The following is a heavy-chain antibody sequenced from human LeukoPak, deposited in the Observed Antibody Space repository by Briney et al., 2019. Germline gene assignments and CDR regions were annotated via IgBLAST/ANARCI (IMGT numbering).Heavy chain of an antibody. CDR3: AKGAVAGLYAMDV. V-gene: IGHV3-23*01. J-gene: IGHJ6*02. D-gene: IGHD6-19*01. Sequence: GGSLRLSCAASGFTFSSSAMSWVRQAPGKGLEWVSAISGSGGSTYYADSVRGRFTISRDNSKNTLYLQMNSLRAEDTAIYFCAKGAVAGLYAMDVRGQGTTVTVSS. CDR2: ISGSGGST. CDR1: GFTFSSSA.